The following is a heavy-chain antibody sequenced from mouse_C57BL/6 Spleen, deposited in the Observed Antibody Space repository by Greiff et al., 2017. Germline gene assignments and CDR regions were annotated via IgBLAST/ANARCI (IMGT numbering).Heavy chain of an antibody. J-gene: IGHJ4*01. V-gene: IGHV3-6*01. D-gene: IGHD2-5*01. CDR2: ISYDGSN. CDR1: GYSITSGYY. CDR3: ARDWDSNYLYYAMDY. Sequence: EVKLLESGPGLVKPSQSLSLTCSVTGYSITSGYYWNWIRQFPGNKLEWMGYISYDGSNNYNPSLKNRISITRDTSKNQFFLKLNSVTTEDTATYYCARDWDSNYLYYAMDYWGQGTSVTVSS.